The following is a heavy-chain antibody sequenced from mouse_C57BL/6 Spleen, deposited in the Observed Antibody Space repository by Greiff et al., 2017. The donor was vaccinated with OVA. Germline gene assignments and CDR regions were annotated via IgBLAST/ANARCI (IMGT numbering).Heavy chain of an antibody. Sequence: QVQLQQPGAELVKPGASVKMSCKASGYTFPSYWITWVKQRPGQGLAWIGDLYPGSGSPNYNEKFKSKATLTVDTSSSTAYMQLSSLTSEDSAVYYCARTTVVATGGYFDVWGTGTTVTVSS. CDR1: GYTFPSYW. V-gene: IGHV1-55*01. CDR3: ARTTVVATGGYFDV. D-gene: IGHD1-1*01. CDR2: LYPGSGSP. J-gene: IGHJ1*03.